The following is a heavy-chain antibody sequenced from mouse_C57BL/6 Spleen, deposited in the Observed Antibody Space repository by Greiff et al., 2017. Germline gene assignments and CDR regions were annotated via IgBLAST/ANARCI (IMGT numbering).Heavy chain of an antibody. CDR3: INSNYAMDY. CDR2: IYPRSGNT. Sequence: VKLMESGAELARPGASVKLSCKASGYTFTSYGISWVKQRTGQGLEWIGEIYPRSGNTYYDEKFKGKATVTADKSSSTSYLELRSLTSEDSAVYFCINSNYAMDYWGQGTSVTVSS. CDR1: GYTFTSYG. V-gene: IGHV1-81*01. J-gene: IGHJ4*01.